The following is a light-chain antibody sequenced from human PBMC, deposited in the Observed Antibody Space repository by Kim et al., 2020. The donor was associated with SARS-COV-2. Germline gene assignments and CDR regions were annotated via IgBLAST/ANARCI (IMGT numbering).Light chain of an antibody. Sequence: DIQMTQSPSSLSASVGDRVTISCRTSQSISSYLNWYQQKPGKAPKLLIYAASSLQSGVPSRFSGSGSGADFTLTISSLQPGDFATYYCQQSYSTPHTFGGGTKVDIK. CDR3: QQSYSTPHT. J-gene: IGKJ4*01. CDR1: QSISSY. V-gene: IGKV1-39*01. CDR2: AAS.